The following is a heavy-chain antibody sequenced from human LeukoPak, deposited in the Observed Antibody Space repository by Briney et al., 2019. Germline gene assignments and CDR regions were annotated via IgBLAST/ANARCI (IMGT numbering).Heavy chain of an antibody. J-gene: IGHJ6*02. CDR3: ARDPGYSSSWYASSYYYYYGMDV. D-gene: IGHD6-13*01. Sequence: GGSLRLSCAASGFTFSSYAMSWVRQAPGKGLEWVSAISGSGGSTYYADSVKGRFTISRDNAKNTLYLQMNSLRVEDTAVYYCARDPGYSSSWYASSYYYYYGMDVWGQGTTVTVSS. CDR1: GFTFSSYA. CDR2: ISGSGGST. V-gene: IGHV3-23*01.